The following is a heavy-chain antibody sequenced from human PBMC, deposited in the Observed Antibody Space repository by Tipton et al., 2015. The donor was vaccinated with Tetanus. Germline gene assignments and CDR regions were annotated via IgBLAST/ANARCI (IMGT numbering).Heavy chain of an antibody. CDR3: ARSADNWFDP. Sequence: TLSLTCAVSGGSFSGFYWSWIRQRPGKGLEWIGNIYYNGNFLENPSLKGRVTLSLDKSKNQFSLKLRSVTAADTAIYYCARSADNWFDPWGQGILVTVSS. V-gene: IGHV4-34*01. J-gene: IGHJ5*02. CDR2: IYYNGNF. CDR1: GGSFSGFY.